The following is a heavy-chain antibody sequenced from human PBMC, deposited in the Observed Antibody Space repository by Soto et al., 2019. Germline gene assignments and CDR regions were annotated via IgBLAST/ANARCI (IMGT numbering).Heavy chain of an antibody. J-gene: IGHJ4*02. V-gene: IGHV3-30-3*01. CDR2: ISGDGRVT. D-gene: IGHD3-9*01. CDR3: ARARYFDGYVKEACDS. CDR1: GFNFGDYA. Sequence: QVQPVESGGGVVQPGGSLRLSCAASGFNFGDYAMHWVRQAPGKGLEWVAVISGDGRVTFYTDSVKGRFIISRENSKSTLFLQLNGLRVEDTAVYDCARARYFDGYVKEACDSWGQGVLVSVSS.